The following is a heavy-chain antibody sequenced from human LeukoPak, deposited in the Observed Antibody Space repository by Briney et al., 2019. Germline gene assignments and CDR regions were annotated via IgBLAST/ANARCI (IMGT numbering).Heavy chain of an antibody. Sequence: PSETLSLTCTVSGDSISSYYWSWIRQPPGKGLEWIGYIYYSGSTNYNPSLKSRVTILLDTSQNQFSLRLSSVTAADTAVYYCARDSGYDRYNWFDPWGQGTLVTVSS. CDR1: GDSISSYY. V-gene: IGHV4-59*01. J-gene: IGHJ5*02. D-gene: IGHD5-12*01. CDR2: IYYSGST. CDR3: ARDSGYDRYNWFDP.